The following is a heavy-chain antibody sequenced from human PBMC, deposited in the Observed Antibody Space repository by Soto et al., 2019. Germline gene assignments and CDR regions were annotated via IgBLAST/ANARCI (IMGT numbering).Heavy chain of an antibody. V-gene: IGHV3-33*01. J-gene: IGHJ3*02. CDR2: IGFDGNSK. D-gene: IGHD5-12*01. CDR1: GFTFSRYG. CDR3: ARGRVSYRGYGDAFDM. Sequence: QVQLVESGGGVVQPGRSLRLSCAASGFTFSRYGMNWVRQAPGKGLEWVAGIGFDGNSKYYADSVKGRLTISRDNSKSTLYVKMNSLGVEDTAVYYWARGRVSYRGYGDAFDMWGQGTMVTVSS.